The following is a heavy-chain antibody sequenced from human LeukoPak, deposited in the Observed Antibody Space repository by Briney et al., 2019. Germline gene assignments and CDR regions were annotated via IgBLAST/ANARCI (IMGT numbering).Heavy chain of an antibody. J-gene: IGHJ5*02. CDR3: ARDLFTSSWYRWFDP. CDR2: IYHSGST. D-gene: IGHD6-13*01. CDR1: GYSISSGYY. V-gene: IGHV4-38-2*02. Sequence: SETLSLTCTVSGYSISSGYYWGWIRQPPGKGLEWIGSIYHSGSTNYNPSLKSRVTISEDTSKNQFSLKLTSVTAADTAVYYCARDLFTSSWYRWFDPWGQGTLVTVSS.